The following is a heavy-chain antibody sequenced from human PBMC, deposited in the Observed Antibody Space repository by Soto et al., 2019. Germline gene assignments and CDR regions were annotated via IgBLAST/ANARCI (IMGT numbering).Heavy chain of an antibody. J-gene: IGHJ4*02. CDR2: INHSGST. D-gene: IGHD6-6*01. V-gene: IGHV4-34*01. Sequence: SETLSLTCAVYGGSFSGYYWSWIRQPPGKGLEWIGEINHSGSTNYNPSLKSRVTISVDTSKNQFSLKLSSVTAADTAVYYCARLGVAARQGFDYWGQGTPVTVSS. CDR1: GGSFSGYY. CDR3: ARLGVAARQGFDY.